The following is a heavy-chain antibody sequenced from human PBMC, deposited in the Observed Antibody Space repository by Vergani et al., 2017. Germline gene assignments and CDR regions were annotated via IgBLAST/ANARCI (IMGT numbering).Heavy chain of an antibody. CDR1: GGSISSGGYY. D-gene: IGHD3-22*01. CDR3: ARYYYDSSGYFNHFDY. CDR2: IYYSGIT. J-gene: IGHJ4*02. V-gene: IGHV4-31*03. Sequence: QVQLQESGPGLVKPSQTLSLICTVSGGSISSGGYYWSWIRQHPGKGLEWIGYIYYSGITYYNPSLKSRVTISVDTSKNQFSLKLSSVTAADTAVYYCARYYYDSSGYFNHFDYWGQGTLVTVSS.